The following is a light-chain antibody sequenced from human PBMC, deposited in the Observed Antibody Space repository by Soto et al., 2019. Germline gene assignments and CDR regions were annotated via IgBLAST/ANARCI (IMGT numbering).Light chain of an antibody. CDR2: GNN. Sequence: QSALTQPPSVSGAPGQRVTISCTGSRAAYDVHWYQQVPGTAPKLLIYGNNNRPSGVPERFSGSKSGTSASLAVTGLQAEDEADYYCQSYATGLSVPYVSGTGTKVTVL. CDR3: QSYATGLSVPYV. V-gene: IGLV1-40*01. J-gene: IGLJ1*01. CDR1: RAAYD.